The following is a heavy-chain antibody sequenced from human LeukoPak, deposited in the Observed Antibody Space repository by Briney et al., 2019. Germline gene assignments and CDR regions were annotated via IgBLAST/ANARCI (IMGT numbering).Heavy chain of an antibody. Sequence: SETLSLTCSVSGGSISSFYWTWIRQPPGKGLEWIGYIYNSGSTNYNPSLESRVTISIDTSKNQFSLNLNSVTAADTAVYYCARGHRIAASLRWFDPWGQGTLVTVSS. D-gene: IGHD6-25*01. J-gene: IGHJ5*02. CDR3: ARGHRIAASLRWFDP. CDR2: IYNSGST. V-gene: IGHV4-59*01. CDR1: GGSISSFY.